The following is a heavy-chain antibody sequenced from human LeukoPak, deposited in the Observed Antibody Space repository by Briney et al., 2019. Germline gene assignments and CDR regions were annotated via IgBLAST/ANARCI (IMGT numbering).Heavy chain of an antibody. CDR1: GFTFSNYW. V-gene: IGHV3-74*01. D-gene: IGHD5-18*01. J-gene: IGHJ5*02. CDR2: INSDGSDT. Sequence: GGSLRLSCAASGFTFSNYWMHWVRQAAGEGLEWVSRINSDGSDTIYADSVKGRFTISRDNAKNTLFLQMNSLRTDDTAVYYCARGVDTAMITGGYNWFDPWGQGTLVTVSS. CDR3: ARGVDTAMITGGYNWFDP.